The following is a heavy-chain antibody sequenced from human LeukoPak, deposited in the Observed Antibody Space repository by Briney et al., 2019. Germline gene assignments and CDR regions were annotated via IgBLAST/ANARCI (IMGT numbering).Heavy chain of an antibody. CDR2: IYYSGST. CDR3: ARLEGYYDSSDFPWAEYFQH. V-gene: IGHV4-59*08. CDR1: GGSISSYY. Sequence: SETLSLTCTVSGGSISSYYWSWIRQPPGKGLEWIGYIYYSGSTNYNPSLKSRVTISVDTSKNQFSLKLSSVTAADTAVYYCARLEGYYDSSDFPWAEYFQHWGQGTLVTVSS. J-gene: IGHJ1*01. D-gene: IGHD3-22*01.